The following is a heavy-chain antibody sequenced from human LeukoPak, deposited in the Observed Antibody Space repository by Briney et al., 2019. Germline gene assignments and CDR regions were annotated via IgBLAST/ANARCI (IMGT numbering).Heavy chain of an antibody. CDR1: GYSFTYYG. D-gene: IGHD6-13*01. CDR2: IYPGDSDT. J-gene: IGHJ1*01. V-gene: IGHV5-51*01. CDR3: ARSGGNFYSSTWYGH. Sequence: GESLKISCKGSGYSFTYYGIAWVRQMPGKGLEWMGIIYPGDSDTRYSPSFQGQVTISADKSISTAYLQWSSLKASDTAMYYCARSGGNFYSSTWYGHWGQGTLVTVSS.